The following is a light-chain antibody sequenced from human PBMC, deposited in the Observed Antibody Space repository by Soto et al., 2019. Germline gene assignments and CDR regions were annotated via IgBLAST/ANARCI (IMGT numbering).Light chain of an antibody. CDR1: QSISTN. CDR3: QQYNDWPDLS. CDR2: GAS. Sequence: EIVMTQSPATPSVSPGGRAALSCRASQSISTNLAWYQHKPGQAPRVLIYGASTRATGIPARFSGSGSGTEFTLTISSLQSEDFAVYYCQQYNDWPDLSFGGGTKVEIK. J-gene: IGKJ4*01. V-gene: IGKV3-15*01.